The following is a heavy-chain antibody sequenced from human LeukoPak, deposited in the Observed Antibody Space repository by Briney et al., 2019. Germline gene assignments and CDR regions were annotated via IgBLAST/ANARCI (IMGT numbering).Heavy chain of an antibody. CDR2: IHYSGST. CDR3: ARGNIVARRGYYYYYMDV. CDR1: GGSIGSFF. Sequence: PSETLSLTCTVSGGSIGSFFWSWIRQPPGKALEWIGYIHYSGSTKYNPSLKSRVTISVDTSENQFSLTLNSVTAADTAVYYCARGNIVARRGYYYYYMDVWGKGTTVTISS. D-gene: IGHD5-12*01. J-gene: IGHJ6*03. V-gene: IGHV4-59*01.